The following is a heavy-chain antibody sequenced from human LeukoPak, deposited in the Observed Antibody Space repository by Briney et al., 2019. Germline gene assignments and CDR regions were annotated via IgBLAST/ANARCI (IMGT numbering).Heavy chain of an antibody. J-gene: IGHJ4*02. Sequence: SETLSLTCAVYGGSFSGYYWSWIRQPPGKGLEWIGEINHSGSTNYNPSLKSRVTISVDTSKNQFSLKLSSVTAADTAVYYCARESAVTDYWGQRTLVTVSS. V-gene: IGHV4-34*01. CDR3: ARESAVTDY. CDR2: INHSGST. D-gene: IGHD5-18*01. CDR1: GGSFSGYY.